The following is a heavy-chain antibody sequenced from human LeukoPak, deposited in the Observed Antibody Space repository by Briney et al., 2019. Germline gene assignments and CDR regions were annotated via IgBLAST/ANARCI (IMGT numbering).Heavy chain of an antibody. J-gene: IGHJ5*02. D-gene: IGHD3-22*01. CDR1: GDPITRRGHF. CDR2: VYYTGNT. CDR3: ARHEPSSFYYESRGNWFDP. Sequence: SETLSHTCTVSGDPITRRGHFWGWIRQRPGEGLEWIGSVYYTGNTYYNPSLKSRVTISVATSDNQVSLTIASVTAADTAIYYCARHEPSSFYYESRGNWFDPLGQGALFTVSS. V-gene: IGHV4-39*01.